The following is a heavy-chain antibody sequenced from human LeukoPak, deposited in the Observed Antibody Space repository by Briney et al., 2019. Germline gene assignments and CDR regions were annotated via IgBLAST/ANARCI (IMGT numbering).Heavy chain of an antibody. D-gene: IGHD1-20*01. J-gene: IGHJ6*02. Sequence: GRSLRLSCAASGFTFSSYAMHWVRQAPGKGLGWVAVISYDGSNKYYADSVKCRFTISRDNSKNTLYLQMNSLRAEDTAVYYCARDGITGTACGMDVWGQGTTVTVSS. CDR3: ARDGITGTACGMDV. CDR1: GFTFSSYA. CDR2: ISYDGSNK. V-gene: IGHV3-30*04.